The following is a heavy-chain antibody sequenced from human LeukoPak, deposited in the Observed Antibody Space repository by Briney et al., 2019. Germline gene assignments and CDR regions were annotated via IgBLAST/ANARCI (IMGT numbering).Heavy chain of an antibody. CDR3: AKIPYGSGSQYYYYYMDV. D-gene: IGHD3-10*01. CDR2: IRYDGSNK. J-gene: IGHJ6*03. CDR1: GYTFTGYY. V-gene: IGHV3-30*02. Sequence: GASVKVSCKASGYTFTGYYMHWVRQAPGKGLEGVAFIRYDGSNKYYADSVKGRFTISRDNSKNTLYLQMNSLRAEDTAVYYCAKIPYGSGSQYYYYYMDVWGKGTTVTISS.